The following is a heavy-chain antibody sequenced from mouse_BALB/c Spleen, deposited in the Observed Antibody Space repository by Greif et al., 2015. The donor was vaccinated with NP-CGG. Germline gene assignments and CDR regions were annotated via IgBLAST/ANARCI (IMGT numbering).Heavy chain of an antibody. CDR3: ARRTGTEAIDY. V-gene: IGHV1-84*02. Sequence: QVQLQQSGPELVKPGASVKISCKASGYTFTDYYINWVKQKPGQRLEWIGWIYPGSGNTKYNEKFKGKATLTVDTSSSTAYMQLSSLTSEDTAVYFCARRTGTEAIDYWGQGTSVTVAS. J-gene: IGHJ4*01. CDR2: IYPGSGNT. D-gene: IGHD4-1*01. CDR1: GYTFTDYY.